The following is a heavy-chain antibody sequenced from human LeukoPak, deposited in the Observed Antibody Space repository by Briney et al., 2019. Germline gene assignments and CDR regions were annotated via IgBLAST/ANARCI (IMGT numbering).Heavy chain of an antibody. Sequence: GGSLRLSCSASGFSFSAYAMHWVRQAPGRGLEYVSAIGPSGTSTYFADSVKGRFTISRDNSKNTVYIQMSSLRTEDTAVYFCTGSTTGYYSYWGQGTLATVSS. J-gene: IGHJ4*02. CDR3: TGSTTGYYSY. D-gene: IGHD3-9*01. CDR1: GFSFSAYA. CDR2: IGPSGTST. V-gene: IGHV3-64D*06.